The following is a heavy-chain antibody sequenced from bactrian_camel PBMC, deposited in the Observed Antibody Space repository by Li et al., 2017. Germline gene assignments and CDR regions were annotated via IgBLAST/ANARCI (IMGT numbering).Heavy chain of an antibody. CDR1: EFIFGSYH. D-gene: IGHD2*01. Sequence: HVQLVESGGGLVQPGGSLRLSCAASEFIFGSYHMCWVRQAPGKGLEWVSTLQIDGSTTHYAASVKGRFTISRDNAKNTLYLQMSSLKPEDTAMYYCAANPFWTYGAICSYTRPADFGYWGQGTQVTV. V-gene: IGHV3-2*01. CDR3: AANPFWTYGAICSYTRPADFGY. CDR2: LQIDGSTT. J-gene: IGHJ6*01.